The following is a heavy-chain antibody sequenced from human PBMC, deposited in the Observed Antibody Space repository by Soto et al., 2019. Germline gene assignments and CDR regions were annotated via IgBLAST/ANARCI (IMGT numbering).Heavy chain of an antibody. V-gene: IGHV3-33*01. CDR1: GFTFSSYG. J-gene: IGHJ5*02. D-gene: IGHD6-19*01. CDR3: ARNRGIAVDWFDP. Sequence: QVQLVESGGGVVQPGRSLRLSCAASGFTFSSYGMHWVRQAPGKGLEWVAVIWYDGSNKYYADSVKGRFTISRDNSKNTLYLQMNSLRAEDTAVYYCARNRGIAVDWFDPWGQGTLVTVSS. CDR2: IWYDGSNK.